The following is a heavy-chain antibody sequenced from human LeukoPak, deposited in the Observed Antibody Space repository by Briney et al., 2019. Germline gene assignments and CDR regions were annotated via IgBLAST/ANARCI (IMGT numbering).Heavy chain of an antibody. CDR1: GYRFTSYW. CDR3: ARARPQWLLRYYFDY. J-gene: IGHJ4*02. V-gene: IGHV5-51*01. D-gene: IGHD3-22*01. Sequence: GESLKISCKGSGYRFTSYWIGWVRQMPGKGLEWMGIIYPGDSDTRYSPSFQGQVTISADKSISTAYLQWSSLKASDTAMYYCARARPQWLLRYYFDYWGQGTLVTVSS. CDR2: IYPGDSDT.